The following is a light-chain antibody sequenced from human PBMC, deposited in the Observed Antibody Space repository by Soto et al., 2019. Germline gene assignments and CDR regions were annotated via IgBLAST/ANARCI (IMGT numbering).Light chain of an antibody. CDR3: QQRSHWPGT. CDR2: SAS. J-gene: IGKJ2*01. Sequence: EVVMTQSPATLSVSPGDRATLSCRASQSVDTNVAWYQQKPGQAPRLLVHSASTRATGIPARFTGIGSGTDFTLTISGLQSDDFAVYYCQQRSHWPGTFGQGTKLEIK. V-gene: IGKV3-15*01. CDR1: QSVDTN.